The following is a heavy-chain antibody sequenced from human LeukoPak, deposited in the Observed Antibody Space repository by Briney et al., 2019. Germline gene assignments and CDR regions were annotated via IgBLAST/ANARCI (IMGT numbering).Heavy chain of an antibody. CDR3: AKEWYVGSPPDY. CDR1: GFTFSSYA. D-gene: IGHD3-10*01. V-gene: IGHV3-30*04. Sequence: GGSLGLSCAASGFTFSSYAMHWVRQAPGKGLEWVAVISYDGSNKYYADSVKGRFTISRDNSKNTLYLQMNSLRPEDTALYYCAKEWYVGSPPDYWGQGTQVTVSS. CDR2: ISYDGSNK. J-gene: IGHJ4*02.